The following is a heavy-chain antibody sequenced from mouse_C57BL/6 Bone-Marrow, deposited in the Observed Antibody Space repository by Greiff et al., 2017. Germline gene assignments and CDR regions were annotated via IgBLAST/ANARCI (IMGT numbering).Heavy chain of an antibody. V-gene: IGHV1-54*01. Sequence: QVQLQQSGAELVRPGTSVKVSCKASGYAFTNYLIEWVKQRPGQGLEWIGVINPGSGGTNYNEKFKGKATLTAAKSSSTAFMQLSSLTSEDSAVYFCARPRLDYWGQGTTLTVSS. CDR1: GYAFTNYL. CDR3: ARPRLDY. CDR2: INPGSGGT. J-gene: IGHJ2*01.